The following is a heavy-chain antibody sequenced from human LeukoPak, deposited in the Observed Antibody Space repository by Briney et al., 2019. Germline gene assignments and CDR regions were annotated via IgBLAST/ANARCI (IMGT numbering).Heavy chain of an antibody. Sequence: SETLSLTCTVSGGSISSGDYYWGWIRQPPGKGLEWIGYIYYSGSTYYNPSLKSRVTISVDTSKNQFSLKLSSVTAADTAVYYCARDSGGWYARVDYWGQGTLVTVSS. V-gene: IGHV4-30-4*08. CDR2: IYYSGST. CDR3: ARDSGGWYARVDY. CDR1: GGSISSGDYY. D-gene: IGHD6-19*01. J-gene: IGHJ4*02.